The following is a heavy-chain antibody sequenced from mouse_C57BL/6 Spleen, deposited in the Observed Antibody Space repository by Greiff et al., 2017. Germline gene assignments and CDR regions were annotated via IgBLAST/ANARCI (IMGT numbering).Heavy chain of an antibody. CDR3: ARRGDSSDWYFDV. CDR2: INPNNGGT. D-gene: IGHD3-2*02. CDR1: GYTFTDYN. J-gene: IGHJ1*03. Sequence: VQLQQSGPELVKPGASVKMSCKASGYTFTDYNMHWVKQSPGKSLEWIGYINPNNGGTSDNQKFKGKATLTVNKSSSTAYMELRSLTSEDSAVYYCARRGDSSDWYFDVWGTGTTVTVSS. V-gene: IGHV1-22*01.